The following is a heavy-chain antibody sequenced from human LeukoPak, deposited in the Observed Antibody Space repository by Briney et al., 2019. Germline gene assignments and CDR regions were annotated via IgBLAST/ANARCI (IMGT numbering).Heavy chain of an antibody. CDR2: ISSRSTYR. CDR1: GFSFSMDD. V-gene: IGHV3-21*06. CDR3: ARLGPGRDVSNSFDL. J-gene: IGHJ4*02. D-gene: IGHD5-24*01. Sequence: PGGSLSLSCEASGFSFSMDDMTWVRQAPGKGLEYVSSISSRSTYRFSADSVRGRFTISRDDAKNLLFLHMNSLRGDDTAVYYCARLGPGRDVSNSFDLWGQGTLVTVSS.